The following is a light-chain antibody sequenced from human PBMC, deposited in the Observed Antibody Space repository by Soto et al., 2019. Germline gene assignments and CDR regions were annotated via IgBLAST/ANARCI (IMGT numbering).Light chain of an antibody. J-gene: IGKJ1*01. CDR3: QQRSNWPPWT. Sequence: EIVLTQSPATLSLSPGERATLSCRASQSVSSYLAWYQQKPGQAPRLLIYDASNRATVIPARFSGSGSGTDFTLAISSLESENFAVYYCQQRSNWPPWTFGQGTKVEIK. V-gene: IGKV3-11*01. CDR2: DAS. CDR1: QSVSSY.